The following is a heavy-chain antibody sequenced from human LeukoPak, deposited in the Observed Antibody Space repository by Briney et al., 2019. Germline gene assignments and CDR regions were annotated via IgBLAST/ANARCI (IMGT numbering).Heavy chain of an antibody. Sequence: GGSLRLSCAGSGFTFSSHWMNWVRPAPGKGLEWVASIKDDGSEKHFLDSVNGRFAISRDNAKNSLYLQMSSLRAEDTAVYYCARRGITISGVLVYHYSGLDVWGQGTTVTVSS. CDR1: GFTFSSHW. V-gene: IGHV3-7*02. CDR3: ARRGITISGVLVYHYSGLDV. CDR2: IKDDGSEK. J-gene: IGHJ6*02. D-gene: IGHD3-3*01.